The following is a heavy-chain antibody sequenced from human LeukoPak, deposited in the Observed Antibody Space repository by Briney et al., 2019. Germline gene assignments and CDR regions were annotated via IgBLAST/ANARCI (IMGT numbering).Heavy chain of an antibody. CDR2: ISKDGSST. CDR1: GFTFSSYW. D-gene: IGHD1-26*01. CDR3: ARDEVGVGATHDY. J-gene: IGHJ4*02. Sequence: PGGSLRLSCAASGFTFSSYWMHWVRHAPGKGLVWVSRISKDGSSTYYADSVKGRFTISRDNAKNTLYLQMNSLRAEDTAVYYRARDEVGVGATHDYWGQGTLVTVSS. V-gene: IGHV3-74*01.